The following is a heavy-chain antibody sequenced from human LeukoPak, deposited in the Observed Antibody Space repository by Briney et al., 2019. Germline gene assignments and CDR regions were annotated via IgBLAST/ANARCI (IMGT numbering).Heavy chain of an antibody. D-gene: IGHD6-19*01. CDR3: ARGDRGWLVLPTRPRPLRFDY. Sequence: PSETLSLTCTVSGGSISPYYWSWIRQPPGRGLEWIGYIYYSGSTNYNPSLKSRVTISVDTSKNQFSLKLSSVTAADTAVYYCARGDRGWLVLPTRPRPLRFDYWGQGTLVTVSS. CDR1: GGSISPYY. V-gene: IGHV4-59*12. CDR2: IYYSGST. J-gene: IGHJ4*02.